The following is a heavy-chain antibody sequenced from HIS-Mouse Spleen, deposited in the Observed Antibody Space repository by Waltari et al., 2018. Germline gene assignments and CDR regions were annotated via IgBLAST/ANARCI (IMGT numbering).Heavy chain of an antibody. CDR3: AREIPYSSSWYDWYFDL. J-gene: IGHJ2*01. CDR2: ICYSGAT. V-gene: IGHV4-39*07. D-gene: IGHD6-13*01. Sequence: QLQLQESGPGLVKPSETLSLTCTVSGGSISSSSYYWGWIRQPPGKGLEWIGSICYSGATYYSPSLKRRVTISVATSKNQFSLKLSSVTAADTAVYYCAREIPYSSSWYDWYFDLWGRGTLVTVSS. CDR1: GGSISSSSYY.